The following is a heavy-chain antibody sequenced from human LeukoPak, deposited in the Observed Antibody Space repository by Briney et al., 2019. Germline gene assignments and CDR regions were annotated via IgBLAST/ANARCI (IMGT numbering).Heavy chain of an antibody. CDR3: ARDGGYSGYDCPFDY. J-gene: IGHJ4*02. CDR1: GFTFSSYA. Sequence: GSLTLSCAASGFTFSSYAMHWVRQAPGKGLEWVAVISYDGSNKYYAASVKGRFTISRDNSKNTLYLQMNSLRAEDTDVYYCARDGGYSGYDCPFDYWGQGTLVTVSS. V-gene: IGHV3-30*04. CDR2: ISYDGSNK. D-gene: IGHD5-12*01.